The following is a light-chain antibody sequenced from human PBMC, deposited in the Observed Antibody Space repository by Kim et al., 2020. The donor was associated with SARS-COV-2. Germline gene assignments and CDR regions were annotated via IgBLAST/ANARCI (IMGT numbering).Light chain of an antibody. CDR1: SGHSSYA. CDR3: QTWGTGNWV. CDR2: LNSDGSH. V-gene: IGLV4-69*01. J-gene: IGLJ3*02. Sequence: SGFQGASVKLTCTLSSGHSSYAIAWHQQQPEKGPRYLMKLNSDGSHSKGDGIPDRFSGSSSGAERYLTISSLQSEDEADYYCQTWGTGNWVFGGGTKL.